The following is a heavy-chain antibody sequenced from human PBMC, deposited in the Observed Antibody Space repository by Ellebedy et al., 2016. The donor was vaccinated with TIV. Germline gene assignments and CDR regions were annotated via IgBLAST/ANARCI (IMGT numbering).Heavy chain of an antibody. CDR1: GGTFSSYA. J-gene: IGHJ4*02. D-gene: IGHD3-16*01. Sequence: AASVKVSCKASGGTFSSYAIHWVRQAPGQGLEWMGGIIPIFGTANYAQKFQGRVTITADESTSTAYMELSSLRSEDTAVYYCARVPRYLGEDNYWGQGTLVTVSS. CDR2: IIPIFGTA. CDR3: ARVPRYLGEDNY. V-gene: IGHV1-69*13.